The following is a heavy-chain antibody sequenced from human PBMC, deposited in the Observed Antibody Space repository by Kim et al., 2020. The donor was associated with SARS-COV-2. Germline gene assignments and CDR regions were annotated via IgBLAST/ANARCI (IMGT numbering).Heavy chain of an antibody. CDR2: ISYDGSNE. Sequence: GGSLRLSCVASGFTFSTYAMHWVRQAPGKGLEWVAVISYDGSNEYYADAVKGRFTISRDNSKNTLYLQMNSLRAEDTAVYYCARYYIRGVLITNMGSYGMDAWGQGPKLTVTS. V-gene: IGHV3-30-3*01. CDR3: ARYYIRGVLITNMGSYGMDA. CDR1: GFTFSTYA. D-gene: IGHD3-10*02. J-gene: IGHJ6*02.